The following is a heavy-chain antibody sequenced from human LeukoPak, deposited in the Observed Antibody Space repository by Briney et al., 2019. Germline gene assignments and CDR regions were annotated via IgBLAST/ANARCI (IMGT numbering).Heavy chain of an antibody. CDR1: GYTFTSNY. CDR2: IYPRDGST. CDR3: ARDHIGGASTPQPFFDY. Sequence: ASVKVSCKASGYTFTSNYIHWVRQAPGQGLEWMGMIYPRDGSTSYAQKFQGRVTVTRDTSTSTVYMELSSLRSEDTAVYYCARDHIGGASTPQPFFDYWAQGTLVTVSS. D-gene: IGHD1-26*01. J-gene: IGHJ4*02. V-gene: IGHV1-46*01.